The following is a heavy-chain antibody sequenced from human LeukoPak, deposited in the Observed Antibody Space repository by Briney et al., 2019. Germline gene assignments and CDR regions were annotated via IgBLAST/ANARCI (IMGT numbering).Heavy chain of an antibody. V-gene: IGHV1-2*02. CDR1: GYSFTGYF. J-gene: IGHJ6*02. Sequence: ASVKVSCKTSGYSFTGYFMHWVRQAPGQGLEWMGWINPNSGDTKYTQRFQGRVTMTRDTSINTAYMELRRLTSDDTAVYYCARVPSMIRGVVNYGMDVWGQGTTVTVSS. CDR2: INPNSGDT. CDR3: ARVPSMIRGVVNYGMDV. D-gene: IGHD3-10*01.